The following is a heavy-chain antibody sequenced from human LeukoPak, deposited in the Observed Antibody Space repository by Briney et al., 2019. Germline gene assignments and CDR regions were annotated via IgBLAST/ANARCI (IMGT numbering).Heavy chain of an antibody. Sequence: GGSLRLSCAASGFTFSSYSMNWVRQAPGKGLEWVSSISSSSSYIYYADSVKGRFTISRDNAKNSLYLQMNSLRAEDTAIYYCVRDRGTYRPIDYWGQGTLVTVSS. J-gene: IGHJ4*02. CDR2: ISSSSSYI. V-gene: IGHV3-21*04. D-gene: IGHD1-26*01. CDR3: VRDRGTYRPIDY. CDR1: GFTFSSYS.